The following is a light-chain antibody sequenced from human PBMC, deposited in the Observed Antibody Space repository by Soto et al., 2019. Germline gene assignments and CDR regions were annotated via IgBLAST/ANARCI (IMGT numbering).Light chain of an antibody. Sequence: QSALTQPASVSGSPGQSITISCTGTSSEVGGYTFVSWYQHHPGKGPKLLISEVSNRPSGVPDRFSGSKSDNTASLTVSGLQAEDEADYYCVSYAGGTYVFGTGTKLTVL. CDR2: EVS. J-gene: IGLJ1*01. CDR3: VSYAGGTYV. V-gene: IGLV2-8*01. CDR1: SSEVGGYTF.